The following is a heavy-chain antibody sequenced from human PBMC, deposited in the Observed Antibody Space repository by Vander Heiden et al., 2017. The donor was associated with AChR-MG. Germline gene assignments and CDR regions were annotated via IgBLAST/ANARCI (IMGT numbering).Heavy chain of an antibody. D-gene: IGHD3-16*01. CDR1: GFSFSSYA. Sequence: QVQLVESGGGVVQPGRSLRLSCAASGFSFSSYALHWVRQAPGKGLEWVAFISFDGSTKYYADSVKGRFTFSRDNSKNTVYLQMNSLRPEDMAVYYCVRALRGDQGQFDSWGQGTLVTVSS. CDR3: VRALRGDQGQFDS. CDR2: ISFDGSTK. V-gene: IGHV3-30-3*01. J-gene: IGHJ4*02.